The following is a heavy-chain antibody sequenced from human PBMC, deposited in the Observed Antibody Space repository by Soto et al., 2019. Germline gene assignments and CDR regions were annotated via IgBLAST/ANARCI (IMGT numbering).Heavy chain of an antibody. J-gene: IGHJ6*02. D-gene: IGHD6-25*01. CDR1: GFTFRSHG. CDR2: IWFDGSKK. CDR3: ARAGAATYGMDV. V-gene: IGHV3-33*01. Sequence: QVQLVESGGGVVQPGRSLRLSCAASGFTFRSHGMHWARQAPGKGLEWVAVIWFDGSKKYYADSVKGRFTISRDDSKNRLDLQMNSLRAEDTAVYYCARAGAATYGMDVWGQGTTVTVSS.